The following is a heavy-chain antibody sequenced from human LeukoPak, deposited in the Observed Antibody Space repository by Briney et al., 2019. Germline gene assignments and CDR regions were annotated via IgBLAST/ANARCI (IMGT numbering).Heavy chain of an antibody. CDR3: ARAPLRYFDWSRIRHYYYYGMDV. CDR1: GGTFSSYA. J-gene: IGHJ6*04. D-gene: IGHD3-9*01. V-gene: IGHV1-69*06. Sequence: ASVKVSCKASGGTFSSYAISWVRQAPGQGLEWMGGIIPIFGTANYAQKFQGRVTITADKSTSTAYMELSSLRSEDTAVYYCARAPLRYFDWSRIRHYYYYGMDVGGKGTTVTVSS. CDR2: IIPIFGTA.